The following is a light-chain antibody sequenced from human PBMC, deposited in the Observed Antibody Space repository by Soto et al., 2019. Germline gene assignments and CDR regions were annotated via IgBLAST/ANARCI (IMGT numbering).Light chain of an antibody. CDR2: NAS. V-gene: IGKV3-11*01. J-gene: IGKJ1*01. Sequence: EIVMTQSPATLSVSPGDRATLSFRASQSVSSNLAWYQQRPGQAPRLLIYNASNRATGIPVRFSGSGSGTDCTLTISSLAPEDFAVYYCQQRHNWPRTFGQGTKVDI. CDR3: QQRHNWPRT. CDR1: QSVSSN.